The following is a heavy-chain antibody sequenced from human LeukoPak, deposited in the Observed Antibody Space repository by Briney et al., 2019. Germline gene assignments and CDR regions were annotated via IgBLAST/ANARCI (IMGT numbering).Heavy chain of an antibody. V-gene: IGHV3-48*02. CDR3: ARVRGATLSYHYFDY. CDR2: IIGSGDLI. D-gene: IGHD1-26*01. J-gene: IGHJ4*02. CDR1: GFTFSGYS. Sequence: GRSLRLSCAASGFTFSGYSMNWVRQAPGKGLEWVSFIIGSGDLIYYADSVKGRFTISRDNAKNSLYLQMNSLRDEDTAVYYCARVRGATLSYHYFDYWGQGALVTVSS.